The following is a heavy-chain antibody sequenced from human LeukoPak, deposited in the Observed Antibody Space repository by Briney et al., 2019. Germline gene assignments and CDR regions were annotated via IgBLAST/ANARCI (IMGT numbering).Heavy chain of an antibody. J-gene: IGHJ6*02. V-gene: IGHV1-24*01. D-gene: IGHD1-26*01. CDR3: ATVGATGAYYYYGMDV. Sequence: ASVKVSCKVSGYTLTELSMHWVRQAPGKGLEWMGGFDPEGGETIYAQKFQGRVTMTEDTSTDTAYMELSSLRSEDTAVYYCATVGATGAYYYYGMDVWGQGTTVTVSS. CDR1: GYTLTELS. CDR2: FDPEGGET.